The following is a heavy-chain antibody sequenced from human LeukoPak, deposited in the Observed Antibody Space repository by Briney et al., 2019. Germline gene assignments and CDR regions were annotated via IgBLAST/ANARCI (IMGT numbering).Heavy chain of an antibody. V-gene: IGHV5-51*01. CDR2: IYPGDSDT. Sequence: GESLKISCKGSGYRFTSYWIGWVRPMPGKGVEWMGIIYPGDSDTRYSTSFQGQVTISAHNSITTAYLQWSSLKASDTAMYYCARRRGYGGKGHDAFDFWGQGTMVTVSS. J-gene: IGHJ3*01. D-gene: IGHD4-23*01. CDR1: GYRFTSYW. CDR3: ARRRGYGGKGHDAFDF.